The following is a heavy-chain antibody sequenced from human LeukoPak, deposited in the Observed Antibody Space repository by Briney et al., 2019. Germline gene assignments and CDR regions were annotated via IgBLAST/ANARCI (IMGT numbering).Heavy chain of an antibody. Sequence: ASVKVSCTASGYTFTSYGISWVRQAPGQGLEWMGWISAYNGNTNYAQKLQGRVTMTTDTSTSTAYMELRSLRSDDTAVYYCARTRAVAGTHYFDYWGQGTLVTVSS. V-gene: IGHV1-18*01. J-gene: IGHJ4*02. CDR2: ISAYNGNT. CDR1: GYTFTSYG. D-gene: IGHD6-19*01. CDR3: ARTRAVAGTHYFDY.